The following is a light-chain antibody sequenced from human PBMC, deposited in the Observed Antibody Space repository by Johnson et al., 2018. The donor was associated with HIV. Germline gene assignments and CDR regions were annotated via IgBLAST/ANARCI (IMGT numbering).Light chain of an antibody. J-gene: IGLJ1*01. CDR2: DNN. CDR3: GTWDSSLSAGGV. V-gene: IGLV1-51*01. CDR1: SSNIGNNY. Sequence: QSVLTQPPSVSAAPGQKVTISCSGSSSNIGNNYVSWYQQLPGTAPKLLIYDNNKRPSGIPDRFSDSKSGTSATLGITGLQTGDEADYYCGTWDSSLSAGGVFGTGTKVPVL.